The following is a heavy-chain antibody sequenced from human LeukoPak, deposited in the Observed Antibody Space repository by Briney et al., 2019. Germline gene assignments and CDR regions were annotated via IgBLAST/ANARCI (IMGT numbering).Heavy chain of an antibody. CDR3: AREGVADEY. Sequence: PSETLSLTCTVSGGSISSYYWSWIRQPPGKGLEWIGYIYYSGSTNYNPSLKSRITISVDTSKNQFSLKLSSVTAADTAVYYCAREGVADEYWGQGTLVTVSS. CDR1: GGSISSYY. V-gene: IGHV4-59*01. CDR2: IYYSGST. J-gene: IGHJ4*02. D-gene: IGHD3-3*01.